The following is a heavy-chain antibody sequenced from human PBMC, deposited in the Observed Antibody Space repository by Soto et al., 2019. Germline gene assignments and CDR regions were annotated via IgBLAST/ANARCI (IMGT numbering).Heavy chain of an antibody. CDR1: GFTFSNFA. CDR2: ISGRSGST. CDR3: AKDSTYYYDSSGSYYFDY. Sequence: GGSLRLSCAASGFTFSNFAMSWVRQAPGKGLEWVSGISGRSGSTFYADSVMGRFTISRDNSKNTLYLQMNSLRAEDTAVYYCAKDSTYYYDSSGSYYFDYWGQGTLVTVSS. J-gene: IGHJ4*02. D-gene: IGHD3-22*01. V-gene: IGHV3-23*01.